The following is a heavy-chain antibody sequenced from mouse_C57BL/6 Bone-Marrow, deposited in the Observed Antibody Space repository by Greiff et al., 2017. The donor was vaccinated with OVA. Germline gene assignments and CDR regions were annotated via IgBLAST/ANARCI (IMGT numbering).Heavy chain of an antibody. CDR3: TNYDSRIYIHF. V-gene: IGHV1-59*01. D-gene: IGHD1-1*01. Sequence: VQLQQSGAELVRPGTSVKLSCKASGYTFTNYWMHWVKQRPGQGLEWIGVIAPSDSYIYYNQKFKGRATLTVYTSSSTAYMHLSSLTSEDSAVYYCTNYDSRIYIHFWGQGTTLTVSS. J-gene: IGHJ2*01. CDR1: GYTFTNYW. CDR2: IAPSDSYI.